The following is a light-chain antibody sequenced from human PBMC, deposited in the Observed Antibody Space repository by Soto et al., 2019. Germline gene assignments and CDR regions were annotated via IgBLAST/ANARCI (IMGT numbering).Light chain of an antibody. CDR2: SNN. J-gene: IGLJ1*01. V-gene: IGLV1-44*01. CDR1: SSNIGSNT. Sequence: QSVLTHPPSACVTPGKRVTLSCSGSSSNIGSNTVNWYQQLPGTAPKLLIYSNNQRPSGVPDRFSGSKSGRSASRAIRGLQSEDEADYYCAAWDDSLKGVFGTGTNVTV. CDR3: AAWDDSLKGV.